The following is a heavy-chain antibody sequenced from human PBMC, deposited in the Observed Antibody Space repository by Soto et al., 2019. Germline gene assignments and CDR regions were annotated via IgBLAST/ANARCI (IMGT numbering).Heavy chain of an antibody. J-gene: IGHJ5*02. CDR1: GGSISSYY. D-gene: IGHD3-22*01. CDR2: IYYSGST. CDR3: ARHLGYDSPAYYRFSFDP. V-gene: IGHV4-59*08. Sequence: SETLSPTCTVSGGSISSYYWSWIRQPPGKGLEWIGYIYYSGSTSYNPSLKSRVTISVDTSKNHFSLKLSSVTAADTTVYYCARHLGYDSPAYYRFSFDPLVQGTLVT.